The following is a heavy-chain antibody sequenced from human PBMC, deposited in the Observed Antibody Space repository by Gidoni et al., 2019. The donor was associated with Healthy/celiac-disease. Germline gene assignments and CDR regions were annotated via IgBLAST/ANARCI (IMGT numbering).Heavy chain of an antibody. CDR3: ARVKITMVRGVIITCWFDP. CDR1: GGSISSSNW. J-gene: IGHJ5*02. V-gene: IGHV4-4*02. CDR2: IYHSGST. Sequence: QVQLQESGPGLVKPSGTLSLTCAVSGGSISSSNWWSWVRQPPGKGLEWIGEIYHSGSTNYNPSLKSRVTISVDKSKNQFSLKLSSVTAADTAVYYCARVKITMVRGVIITCWFDPWGQGTLVTVSS. D-gene: IGHD3-10*01.